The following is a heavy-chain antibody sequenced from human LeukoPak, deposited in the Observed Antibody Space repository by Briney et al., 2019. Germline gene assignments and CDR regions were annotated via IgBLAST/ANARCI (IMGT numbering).Heavy chain of an antibody. J-gene: IGHJ4*02. CDR2: INPNSGGT. CDR1: GYTFTGSY. V-gene: IGHV1-2*06. Sequence: ASVKVSCKASGYTFTGSYVDWVRQAPGQGLEWMGRINPNSGGTISAQKFQGRVTMTRDTSITTAYMELSRLRSDDAAVYYCASGSSSSSGFDYWGQGTLVTVSP. D-gene: IGHD6-6*01. CDR3: ASGSSSSSGFDY.